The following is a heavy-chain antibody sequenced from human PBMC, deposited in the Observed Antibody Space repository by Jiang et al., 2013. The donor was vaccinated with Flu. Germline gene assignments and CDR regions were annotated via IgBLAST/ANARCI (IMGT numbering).Heavy chain of an antibody. V-gene: IGHV4-30-4*01. Sequence: SSGDYYWSWIRQPPGKGLEWIGYIYYSGSTYYNPSLKSRVTISVDTSKNQFSLKLSSVTAADTAVYYCARDAHILLDYWGQGTLVTVSS. CDR2: IYYSGST. D-gene: IGHD2-21*02. J-gene: IGHJ4*02. CDR1: SSGDYY. CDR3: ARDAHILLDY.